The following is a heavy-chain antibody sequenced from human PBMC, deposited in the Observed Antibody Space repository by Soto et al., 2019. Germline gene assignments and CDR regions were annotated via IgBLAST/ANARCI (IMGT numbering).Heavy chain of an antibody. D-gene: IGHD2-15*01. Sequence: ASVKVSCKASGYTFTSYGISWVRQAPGQGLEWMGWISAYNGNTNYAQKLQGRVTMTTDTSTSTAYMELRSLRSDDTAVYYCARGPVVVVAATPTPLDYWGQGTLVTVSS. CDR2: ISAYNGNT. CDR3: ARGPVVVVAATPTPLDY. V-gene: IGHV1-18*01. CDR1: GYTFTSYG. J-gene: IGHJ4*02.